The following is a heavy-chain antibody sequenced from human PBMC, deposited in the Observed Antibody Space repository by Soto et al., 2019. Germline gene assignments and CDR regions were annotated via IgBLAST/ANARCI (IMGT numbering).Heavy chain of an antibody. D-gene: IGHD2-15*01. CDR1: GGSISSYY. CDR3: ARVIGGYCSGGSCYPNSFDP. V-gene: IGHV4-59*01. Sequence: QVQLQESGPGLVKPSETLSLTCTVSGGSISSYYWSWIRQPPGKGLEWIGYIYYSGSTNYNPPLKSRVPISVDTSKNPFSLKLSPVTAADTAVYYCARVIGGYCSGGSCYPNSFDPWGQGTLVTVSS. CDR2: IYYSGST. J-gene: IGHJ5*02.